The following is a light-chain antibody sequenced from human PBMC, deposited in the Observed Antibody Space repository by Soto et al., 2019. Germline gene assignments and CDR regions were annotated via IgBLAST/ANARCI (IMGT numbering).Light chain of an antibody. Sequence: ELVLTQSPATLSLSPGARATLSCRASQSVSSYLAWYQQKPGQAPRLLIYDASNRATGIPARFSGSGSGTDCTITISSLEPEDCEVYDCQQRSNWLWTFGQGTKVDIK. CDR1: QSVSSY. CDR2: DAS. V-gene: IGKV3-11*01. CDR3: QQRSNWLWT. J-gene: IGKJ1*01.